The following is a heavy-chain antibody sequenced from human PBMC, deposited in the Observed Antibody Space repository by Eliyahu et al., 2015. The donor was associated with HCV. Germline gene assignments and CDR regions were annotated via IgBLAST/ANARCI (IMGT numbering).Heavy chain of an antibody. CDR1: GFTFSSYW. CDR3: ARDLGYDFWSGYYTHYYYGMDV. J-gene: IGHJ6*02. CDR2: IKQDGSEK. D-gene: IGHD3-3*01. Sequence: ESGGGLVQPGGSLRLSCAASGFTFSSYWMSWVRQAPGKGLEWVANIKQDGSEKYYVDSVKGRFTISRDNAKNSLYLQMNSLRAEDTAVYYCARDLGYDFWSGYYTHYYYGMDVWGQGTTVTVSS. V-gene: IGHV3-7*01.